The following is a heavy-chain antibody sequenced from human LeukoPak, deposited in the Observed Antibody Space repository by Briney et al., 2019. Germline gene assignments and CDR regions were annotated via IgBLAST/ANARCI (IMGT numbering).Heavy chain of an antibody. CDR3: AKALRGAREVVDY. J-gene: IGHJ4*02. Sequence: GGSLRLSCAASGFTFSSYGMHWVRQAPGKGLEWVAVISYDGSNKYYADSVKGRSTISRDNSKNTLYLQMNSLRAEDTAVYYCAKALRGAREVVDYWGQGTLVTVSS. V-gene: IGHV3-30*18. CDR1: GFTFSSYG. D-gene: IGHD1-26*01. CDR2: ISYDGSNK.